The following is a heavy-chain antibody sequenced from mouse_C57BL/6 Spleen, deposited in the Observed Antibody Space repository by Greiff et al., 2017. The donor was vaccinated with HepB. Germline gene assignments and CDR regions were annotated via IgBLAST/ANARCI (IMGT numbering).Heavy chain of an antibody. V-gene: IGHV3-6*01. Sequence: EVKLQESGPGLVKPSQSLSLTCSVTGYSITSGYYWNWIRQFPGNKLEWMGYISYDGSNNYNPSLKNRISITRDTSKNQFFLKLNSVTTEDTATYYCAREEGTFDYWGQGTTLTVSS. CDR1: GYSITSGYY. CDR3: AREEGTFDY. D-gene: IGHD3-3*01. J-gene: IGHJ2*01. CDR2: ISYDGSN.